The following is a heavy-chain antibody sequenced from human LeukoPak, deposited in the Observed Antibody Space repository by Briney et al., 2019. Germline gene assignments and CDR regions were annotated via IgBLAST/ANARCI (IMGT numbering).Heavy chain of an antibody. CDR3: LSFLENTAAT. CDR1: GFTFDDYA. Sequence: GRSLRLSCAASGFTFDDYAMHWVRQAPGKGLEWVAVIWYDGSNKYYADSVKGRFTISRDNSKNTLYLQMNSLRAEDTAVYYCLSFLENTAATWGQGTLVTVSS. CDR2: IWYDGSNK. V-gene: IGHV3-33*08. D-gene: IGHD2/OR15-2a*01. J-gene: IGHJ5*02.